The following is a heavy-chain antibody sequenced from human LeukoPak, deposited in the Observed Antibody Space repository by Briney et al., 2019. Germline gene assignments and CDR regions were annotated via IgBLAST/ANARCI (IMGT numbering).Heavy chain of an antibody. Sequence: GGSLRLSCAASGFTFSSYAMSWVRQAPGKGLEWVSAISGSGGSTYYADSVKGRFTISRDNSKNTLYLQMNSLRAEDTAVYYCANRASEIYYGSGIYYIDYWGQGTLVTVSS. CDR3: ANRASEIYYGSGIYYIDY. D-gene: IGHD3-10*01. CDR2: ISGSGGST. J-gene: IGHJ4*02. V-gene: IGHV3-23*01. CDR1: GFTFSSYA.